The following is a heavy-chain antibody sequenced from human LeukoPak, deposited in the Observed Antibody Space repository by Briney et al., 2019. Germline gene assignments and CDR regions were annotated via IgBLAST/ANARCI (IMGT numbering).Heavy chain of an antibody. CDR3: ARESSGYFY. Sequence: AGGSLRLSCAASGFTFSTYSMNWVRQAPGKGLEWVSSISSGSSFIYDADSVKGRFTISRDNAKNSLFLQMNSLRAEDTAVYYCARESSGYFYWGQGTLVTVSS. CDR1: GFTFSTYS. V-gene: IGHV3-21*01. D-gene: IGHD3-22*01. CDR2: ISSGSSFI. J-gene: IGHJ4*02.